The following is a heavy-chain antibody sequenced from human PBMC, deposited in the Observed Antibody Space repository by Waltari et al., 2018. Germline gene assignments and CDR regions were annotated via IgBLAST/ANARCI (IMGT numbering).Heavy chain of an antibody. Sequence: QVRLVQSGAEVKKPGSSVKVSCKVFGGTSSSNASSWVRQAPGKGLEWMGVVILMLGTANHAQKFQGRVTISAYKSTTTAYLELSELKSDSTAVYYCARGVPRTYCSPIAYYMDVWGQGTTVTISS. D-gene: IGHD2-15*01. CDR2: VILMLGTA. CDR1: GGTSSSNA. V-gene: IGHV1-69*14. CDR3: ARGVPRTYCSPIAYYMDV. J-gene: IGHJ6*03.